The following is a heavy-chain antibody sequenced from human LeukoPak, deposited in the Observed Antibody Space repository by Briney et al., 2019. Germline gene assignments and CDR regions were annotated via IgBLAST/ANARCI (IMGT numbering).Heavy chain of an antibody. CDR2: INPNGGST. CDR3: ARVRYYDNGGYSHFEY. CDR1: GYTFTSYY. V-gene: IGHV1-46*01. Sequence: GASVKVSCKASGYTFTSYYLHWVRQAPGQGLEWRGIINPNGGSTSNAQKFQGRVTMTRDTSTSTVYMELSRLRSEDTAVYYCARVRYYDNGGYSHFEYWGQGTLVTVSS. J-gene: IGHJ4*02. D-gene: IGHD3-22*01.